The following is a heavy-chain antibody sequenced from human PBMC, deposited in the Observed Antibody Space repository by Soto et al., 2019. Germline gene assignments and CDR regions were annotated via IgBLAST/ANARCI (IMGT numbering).Heavy chain of an antibody. CDR1: GGSIRSGGYY. J-gene: IGHJ4*02. CDR3: ARAMGAINYFDY. D-gene: IGHD1-26*01. V-gene: IGHV4-31*03. CDR2: FYYSGKT. Sequence: QVQLQESGPGLVKPSQTLSLTCTVSGGSIRSGGYYWSWIRQHPGKGLEWIGYFYYSGKTYYKPSLKSRLTISGDTSKNQFSLNLSSVTAADTAVYYCARAMGAINYFDYWGQGTLVTVSS.